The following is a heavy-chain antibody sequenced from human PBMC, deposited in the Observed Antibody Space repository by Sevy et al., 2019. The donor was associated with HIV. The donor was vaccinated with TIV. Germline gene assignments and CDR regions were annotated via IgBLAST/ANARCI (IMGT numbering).Heavy chain of an antibody. J-gene: IGHJ6*02. CDR3: ARDRVSSGWLKYYYYGMDV. D-gene: IGHD6-19*01. Sequence: GGSLRLSCAASGFTFSSYAMHWVRQAPGKGLEWVAVISYDGSNKYYADSVKGRFTISRDNSKNTLYLQMNSLRAEDTAVYYCARDRVSSGWLKYYYYGMDVWGQGTTVTVSS. V-gene: IGHV3-30-3*01. CDR1: GFTFSSYA. CDR2: ISYDGSNK.